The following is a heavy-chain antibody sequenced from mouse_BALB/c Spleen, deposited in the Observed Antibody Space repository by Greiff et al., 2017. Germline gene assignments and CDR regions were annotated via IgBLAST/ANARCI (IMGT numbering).Heavy chain of an antibody. CDR3: ARDRYAMDY. V-gene: IGHV1-4*01. J-gene: IGHJ4*01. CDR2: INPSSGYT. CDR1: GYTFTSYT. Sequence: VQRVESGAELARPGASVKMSCKASGYTFTSYTMHWVKQRPGQGLEWIGYINPSSGYTNYNQKFKDKATLTADKSSSTAYMQLSSLTSEDSAVYYCARDRYAMDYWGQGTTLTVSS.